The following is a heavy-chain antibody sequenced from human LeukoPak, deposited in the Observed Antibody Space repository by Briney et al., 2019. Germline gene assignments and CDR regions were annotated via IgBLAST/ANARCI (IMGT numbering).Heavy chain of an antibody. J-gene: IGHJ4*02. CDR2: IKQDGSEK. Sequence: GGSLRLSCAASGFTFSSYWMSWVRQAPGKGLEWVANIKQDGSEKYYVDSVKGRFTISRDNAKNSLYLQMNSLRAEDTAVYYCAKASDSEVGGPLPYYFDYWGQGTLVTVSS. V-gene: IGHV3-7*03. CDR1: GFTFSSYW. CDR3: AKASDSEVGGPLPYYFDY. D-gene: IGHD2-21*02.